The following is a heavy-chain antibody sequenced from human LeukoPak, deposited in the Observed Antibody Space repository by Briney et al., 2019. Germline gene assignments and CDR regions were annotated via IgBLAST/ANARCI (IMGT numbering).Heavy chain of an antibody. D-gene: IGHD2-21*01. CDR1: GFTFRNRG. CDR2: IWYDGSNK. J-gene: IGHJ4*02. CDR3: ARDLKSVILDF. Sequence: GRSLRLSCVASGFTFRNRGMHWVRQAPGKGLEWVAVIWYDGSNKYYADSVKGRFTISRDNSKNTVYLQMNSLRAEDTAVYYCARDLKSVILDFWGQGTVVTVSS. V-gene: IGHV3-33*01.